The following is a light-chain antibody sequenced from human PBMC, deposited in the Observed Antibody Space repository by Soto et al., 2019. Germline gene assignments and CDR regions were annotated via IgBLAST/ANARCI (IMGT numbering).Light chain of an antibody. CDR2: EVS. CDR3: SSHTNSSTYVV. V-gene: IGLV2-14*01. J-gene: IGLJ2*01. Sequence: QSALTQPASVSGSPGQSITISCTGTSSDVGGYNYVSWYQQYPGIAPKLMIYEVSNRPSGVSNRFSGSKSGNTASLTISGLQAEDEADYYCSSHTNSSTYVVFGGGTKLTVL. CDR1: SSDVGGYNY.